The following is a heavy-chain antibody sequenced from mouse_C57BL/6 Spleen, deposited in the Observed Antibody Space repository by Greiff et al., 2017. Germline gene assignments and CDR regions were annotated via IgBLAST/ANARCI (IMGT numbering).Heavy chain of an antibody. V-gene: IGHV1-55*01. Sequence: VQLQQPGAELVQPGASVKMSCKASGYTFTSYWITWVKQRPGQGLEWIGVIYPGSGSTNYNEKFKSKATLTVDPSSSTAYMQLSSLTSEDSAVXYCATGYDGYSSFDYWGQGTTLTVSS. CDR2: IYPGSGST. CDR3: ATGYDGYSSFDY. D-gene: IGHD2-3*01. J-gene: IGHJ2*01. CDR1: GYTFTSYW.